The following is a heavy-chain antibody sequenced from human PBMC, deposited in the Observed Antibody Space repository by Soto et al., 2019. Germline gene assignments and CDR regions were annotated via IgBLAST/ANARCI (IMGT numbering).Heavy chain of an antibody. CDR1: GGTFSSYA. J-gene: IGHJ6*02. Sequence: QVQLVQSGAEVKTPGSSVKVSCKASGGTFSSYAISWVRQAPGQGLEWMGGIIPIFGTANYAQKFQGRVTITADESTITDYMELSSLRSEDTAVYYCARAPPLEYITIVGVVINVGGMDVWGQGTTVTVSS. CDR3: ARAPPLEYITIVGVVINVGGMDV. D-gene: IGHD3-3*01. V-gene: IGHV1-69*01. CDR2: IIPIFGTA.